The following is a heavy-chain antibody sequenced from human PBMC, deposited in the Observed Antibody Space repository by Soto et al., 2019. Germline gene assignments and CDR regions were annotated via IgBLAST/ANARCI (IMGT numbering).Heavy chain of an antibody. CDR2: VIPILGTA. Sequence: QVQLVQSGAEVKKPGSSVKVSCTAPGGSLRNSVISWVRQAPAQRLEWMGGVIPILGTANYAQKFQGRVTMTADEATSTAYMDLSSLRPDDTAVYYCARLGHPGHWGPGTLVIVSS. J-gene: IGHJ4*02. CDR1: GGSLRNSV. CDR3: ARLGHPGH. V-gene: IGHV1-69*01.